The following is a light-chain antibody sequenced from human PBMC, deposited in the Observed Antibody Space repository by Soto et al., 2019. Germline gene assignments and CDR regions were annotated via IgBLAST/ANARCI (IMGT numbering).Light chain of an antibody. CDR3: RQYNNWPRT. J-gene: IGKJ2*01. CDR2: GAS. CDR1: QSVSSSY. Sequence: EIVLMQSPCTLSLSPGERATLSCRASQSVSSSYLAWYQQKPGQAPRLLIYGASTRATGIPARFSGSGSGTEFTLTISSLQSEDFAVYYCRQYNNWPRTFGQGTKVDIK. V-gene: IGKV3-15*01.